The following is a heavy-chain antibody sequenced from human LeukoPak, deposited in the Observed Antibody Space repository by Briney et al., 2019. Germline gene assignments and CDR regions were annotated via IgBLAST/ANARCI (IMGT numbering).Heavy chain of an antibody. J-gene: IGHJ4*02. CDR3: ARYETYYYGSGREDY. CDR2: MNPNSGNT. Sequence: ASVKVSCMASGYTFTSYDINLVRQATGQGLEGMGWMNPNSGNTGYAQKFQRRVTMTRNTSIRTAYMELSSLRSEDTAVYYCARYETYYYGSGREDYWGQGTLVTVSS. CDR1: GYTFTSYD. D-gene: IGHD3-10*01. V-gene: IGHV1-8*01.